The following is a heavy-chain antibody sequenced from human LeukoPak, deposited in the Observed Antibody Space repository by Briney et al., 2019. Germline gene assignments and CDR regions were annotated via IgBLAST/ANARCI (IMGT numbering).Heavy chain of an antibody. CDR3: ALYYHGSDPRRAFDI. CDR1: GGSISSGSYY. J-gene: IGHJ3*02. CDR2: IYTSGTT. V-gene: IGHV4-61*02. Sequence: SQTLSPTCTVSGGSISSGSYYWNWIRQPAGKGLEWIGRIYTSGTTNYNPSLKSRVTISVDTSKNQLALKLNSVTAADTAVYYCALYYHGSDPRRAFDIWGQGTMVTVSS. D-gene: IGHD3-10*01.